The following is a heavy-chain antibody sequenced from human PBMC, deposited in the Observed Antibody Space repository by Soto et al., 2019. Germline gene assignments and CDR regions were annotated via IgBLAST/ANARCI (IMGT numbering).Heavy chain of an antibody. CDR3: AEDTDYGGFNP. D-gene: IGHD4-17*01. CDR2: MNPNSGNT. J-gene: IGHJ5*02. CDR1: GYTFTTYD. Sequence: QVQLVQSGAEVKKPGASVKVSCKPSGYTFTTYDIHWVRQATGQGLEWMGWMNPNSGNTGYAQKFQGRVTMTRNTSIRTAYLELSSLRSEDTAVYYCAEDTDYGGFNPWGQGTPVTVSS. V-gene: IGHV1-8*01.